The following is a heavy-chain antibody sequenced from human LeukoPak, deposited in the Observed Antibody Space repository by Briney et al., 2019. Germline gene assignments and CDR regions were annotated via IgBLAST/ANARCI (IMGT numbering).Heavy chain of an antibody. D-gene: IGHD1-1*01. J-gene: IGHJ3*02. CDR1: GYAFSSYY. Sequence: GASVKVSCKASGYAFSSYYIHWVRQAPGQGLEWMGIINPSDGSTTYAQKFQGRVTMTRDTSTSTVYMELSSLRSEDTAVYNCARRTGTAAFDIWGQGTMVTVSS. V-gene: IGHV1-46*01. CDR3: ARRTGTAAFDI. CDR2: INPSDGST.